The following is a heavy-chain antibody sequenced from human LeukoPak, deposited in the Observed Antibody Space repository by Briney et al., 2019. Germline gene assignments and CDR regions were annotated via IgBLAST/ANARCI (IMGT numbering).Heavy chain of an antibody. CDR1: GFTFSSYG. CDR3: AKDEYYYDSSGYRSYYFDY. Sequence: GRSLRLSCAASGFTFSSYGMHWVRQAPGKGLEWVAVISYDGSNKYYADSVKGRFTISRDNSKNTLYPQMNSLRAEDTAVYYCAKDEYYYDSSGYRSYYFDYWGQGTLVTVSS. V-gene: IGHV3-30*18. D-gene: IGHD3-22*01. J-gene: IGHJ4*02. CDR2: ISYDGSNK.